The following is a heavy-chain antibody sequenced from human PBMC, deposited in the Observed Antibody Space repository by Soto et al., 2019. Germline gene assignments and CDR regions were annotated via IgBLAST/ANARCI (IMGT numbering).Heavy chain of an antibody. V-gene: IGHV3-15*07. CDR3: TTHYYEGGGYYGYFQH. CDR2: IKSQTDGGTI. J-gene: IGHJ1*01. CDR1: GFTFNNAW. Sequence: EVQLVESGGGLVKPGGSLRLSCAASGFTFNNAWMNWVRQAPGKGLEWVGRIKSQTDGGTIDYAAPVKGRFTISRDDSKNTLYLQMNSLRGEDTAVYYCTTHYYEGGGYYGYFQHWGQGTLVTVSS. D-gene: IGHD3-22*01.